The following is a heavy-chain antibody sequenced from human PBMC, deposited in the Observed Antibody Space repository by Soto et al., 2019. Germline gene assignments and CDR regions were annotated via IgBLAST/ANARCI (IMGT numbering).Heavy chain of an antibody. Sequence: QVQLVQSGAEVKKPGASVKVSCKASGYSFTNYGFSWVRQAPGQGLEWMGWMNGYNGNTNYAPKLQGRFTMTTDTSTSTAYMELGSLTSDDTAVYFCAASTATSSLWGQGTLVTVSS. CDR3: AASTATSSL. CDR2: MNGYNGNT. J-gene: IGHJ4*02. D-gene: IGHD1-1*01. CDR1: GYSFTNYG. V-gene: IGHV1-18*01.